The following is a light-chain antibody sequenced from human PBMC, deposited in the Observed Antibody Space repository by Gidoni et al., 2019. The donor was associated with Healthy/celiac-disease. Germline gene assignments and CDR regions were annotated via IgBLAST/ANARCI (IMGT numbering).Light chain of an antibody. J-gene: IGKJ1*01. CDR2: WAY. V-gene: IGKV4-1*01. CDR3: QQYYSTPPT. CDR1: QSVLYSSNNKNY. Sequence: VMTQSPDSLVVSLGERATSNCKSSQSVLYSSNNKNYLAWYQQKPGQPPMLLIYWAYTREFGVPDRFSGSGSGTDFTLTIISLQAEDVAVYYCQQYYSTPPTFGQGTKVEIK.